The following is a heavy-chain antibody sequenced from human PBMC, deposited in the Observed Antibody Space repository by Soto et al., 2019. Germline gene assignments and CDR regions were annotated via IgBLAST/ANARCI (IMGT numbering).Heavy chain of an antibody. V-gene: IGHV3-30-3*01. Sequence: GGSLRLSCAASGFTFSSYAMHWVRQAPGKGLEWVAVISYDGSNKYYADSVKGRFTISRDNSKNTLYLQMNSLRAEDTAVYYCARLPVGVDIVRWGQGTLVTVSS. CDR3: ARLPVGVDIVR. J-gene: IGHJ4*02. CDR2: ISYDGSNK. CDR1: GFTFSSYA. D-gene: IGHD5-12*01.